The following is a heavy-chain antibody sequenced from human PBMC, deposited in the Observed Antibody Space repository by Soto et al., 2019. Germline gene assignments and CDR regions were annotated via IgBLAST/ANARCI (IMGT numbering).Heavy chain of an antibody. CDR3: ARGDYGDYFYYYGMDV. V-gene: IGHV4-4*02. J-gene: IGHJ6*02. CDR1: GGSISNNNW. CDR2: IYHSGST. D-gene: IGHD4-17*01. Sequence: QVQLQESGPGLVKPSGTLSLTCAVSGGSISNNNWWSWVRQPPGKGLEWIGEIYHSGSTNYKPSRKIRVTISVDKSKNQFSLKLISVTAADTAVYYCARGDYGDYFYYYGMDVWGQGTTVTVSS.